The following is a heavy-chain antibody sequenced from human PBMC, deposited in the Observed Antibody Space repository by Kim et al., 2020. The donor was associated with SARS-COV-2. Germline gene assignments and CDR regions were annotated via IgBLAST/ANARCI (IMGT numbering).Heavy chain of an antibody. CDR3: ASIDYGDSY. CDR1: GFSFATSW. J-gene: IGHJ4*02. Sequence: GGSLRLSCAASGFSFATSWMTWVRQAPGKGLEWVARIRKEGRDKYYVDSVKGRFIISRDNARISVFLQMNSLRAEDTAIYYCASIDYGDSYWGQGTLVTVSS. V-gene: IGHV3-7*05. D-gene: IGHD4-17*01. CDR2: IRKEGRDK.